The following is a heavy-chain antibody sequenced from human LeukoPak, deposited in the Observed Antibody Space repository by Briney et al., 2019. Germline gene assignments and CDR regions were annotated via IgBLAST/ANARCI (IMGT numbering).Heavy chain of an antibody. CDR2: IYSGGST. CDR3: ARVAVAGTFFLDY. V-gene: IGHV3-66*01. D-gene: IGHD6-19*01. Sequence: QSGGSLRLSCAASGFTVSSNYMSWVRQAPGKGLEWVSVIYSGGSTYYADSVKGRFTISRDNSKNTLYLQMNSLRAEDTAVYYCARVAVAGTFFLDYWGQGTLVTVSS. J-gene: IGHJ4*02. CDR1: GFTVSSNY.